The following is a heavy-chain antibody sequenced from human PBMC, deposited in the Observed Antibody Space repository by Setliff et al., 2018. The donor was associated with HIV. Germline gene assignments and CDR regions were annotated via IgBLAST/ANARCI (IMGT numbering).Heavy chain of an antibody. V-gene: IGHV1-46*01. D-gene: IGHD2-2*01. CDR2: INPSGGST. J-gene: IGHJ6*03. CDR3: ARAYCSTTSCSTSYHYYYMDV. Sequence: ASVKVSCKASGYSLTNYYMHWLRQAPGQGLEWMGIINPSGGSTSYAQKFQGRVTMTRDTSTSTVYMALSSLRSEDTAVYYCARAYCSTTSCSTSYHYYYMDVWGKGTTVTVSS. CDR1: GYSLTNYY.